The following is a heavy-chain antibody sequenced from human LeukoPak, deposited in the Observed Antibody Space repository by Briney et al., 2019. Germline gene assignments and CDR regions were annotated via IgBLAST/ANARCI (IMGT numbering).Heavy chain of an antibody. Sequence: GGSLRLSCAASGFTFSTGSMNWVRQAPGKGLEGVSYISSSGVTIYYADSVKGRLTISRDNAKNSLYLQMNSLRAEDTAVYYCARDKSGTMIRGVITTYYYSMDVWGKGTTVTISS. CDR3: ARDKSGTMIRGVITTYYYSMDV. D-gene: IGHD3-10*01. J-gene: IGHJ6*03. CDR2: ISSSGVTI. CDR1: GFTFSTGS. V-gene: IGHV3-48*01.